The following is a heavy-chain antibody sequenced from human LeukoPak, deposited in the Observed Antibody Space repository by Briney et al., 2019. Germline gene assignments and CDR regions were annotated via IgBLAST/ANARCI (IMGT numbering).Heavy chain of an antibody. CDR2: IYYRGTP. CDR3: AAESERWLLRS. Sequence: SETLSLTCTVPGYSISSGYYWGWIRQPPGKGLEWVGQIYYRGTPNYNPSLRNRVTIPIDTFKNQFSLKLNSVTAADTAVYYCAAESERWLLRSWGQGTLVTVSS. D-gene: IGHD6-19*01. V-gene: IGHV4-61*01. CDR1: GYSISSGYY. J-gene: IGHJ4*02.